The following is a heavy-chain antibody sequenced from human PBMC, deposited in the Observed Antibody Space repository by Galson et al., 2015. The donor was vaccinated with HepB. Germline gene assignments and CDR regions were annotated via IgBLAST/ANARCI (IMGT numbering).Heavy chain of an antibody. D-gene: IGHD3-10*01. CDR3: AREVIAPTATEDAFDV. CDR1: DGSITTDNYF. J-gene: IGHJ3*01. V-gene: IGHV4-31*03. CDR2: IHYGGGA. Sequence: TLSLTCTVSDGSITTDNYFWSWIRQHPEKGLEWIGYIHYGGGAHYNPSLKSRATLSVDTPESQFSLTLNSVTAADTAVYYCAREVIAPTATEDAFDVWGQGVMVTVSS.